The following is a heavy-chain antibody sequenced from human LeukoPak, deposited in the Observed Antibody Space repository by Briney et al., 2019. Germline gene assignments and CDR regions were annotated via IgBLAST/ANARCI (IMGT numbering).Heavy chain of an antibody. D-gene: IGHD3-3*01. CDR2: ISGSGGST. Sequence: GGSLRLSCAASGFTFSSYAMSWVRQAPGKGLEWVSAISGSGGSTYYADSVKGRFTISRDNSKNTLYLQMNSLRAEDTAVYYCAKGVTIFGVVIDAFDIWGQGTMVTVSS. CDR1: GFTFSSYA. CDR3: AKGVTIFGVVIDAFDI. V-gene: IGHV3-23*01. J-gene: IGHJ3*02.